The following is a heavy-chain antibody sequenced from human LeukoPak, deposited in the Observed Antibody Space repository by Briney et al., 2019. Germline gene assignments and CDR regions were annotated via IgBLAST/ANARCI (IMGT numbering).Heavy chain of an antibody. V-gene: IGHV1-2*04. CDR2: INPNTGGT. Sequence: ASVKVSCKASGYTFTAYYMHWVRQAPGQGLEWMGWINPNTGGTNYAQKFQGWVTMTRDTSISTAYMDLSRLRSDDTAVYYCARAVVGAPSNFDYWGQGTLVTVSS. CDR1: GYTFTAYY. CDR3: ARAVVGAPSNFDY. D-gene: IGHD1-26*01. J-gene: IGHJ4*02.